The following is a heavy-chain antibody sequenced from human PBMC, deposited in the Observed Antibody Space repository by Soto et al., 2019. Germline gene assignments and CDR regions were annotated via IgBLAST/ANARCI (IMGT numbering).Heavy chain of an antibody. J-gene: IGHJ6*02. CDR1: GFTFSSYG. CDR2: IWYDGSNK. V-gene: IGHV3-33*01. D-gene: IGHD2-2*03. Sequence: QVQLVESGGGVVQPGRSLRLSCAASGFTFSSYGMHWVRQAPGKGLEWVAVIWYDGSNKYYADSVKGRFTISRDNSKNTLDLQMNSLRAEDTAVYYCARQVGYCSSTSCYIDYYYGMDVWGQGTTVTVSS. CDR3: ARQVGYCSSTSCYIDYYYGMDV.